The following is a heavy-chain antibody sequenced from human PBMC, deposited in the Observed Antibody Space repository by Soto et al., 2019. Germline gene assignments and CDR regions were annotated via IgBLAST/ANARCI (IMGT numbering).Heavy chain of an antibody. V-gene: IGHV4-59*08. Sequence: PSETLSLTCTVSGGSISSYYWSWIRQPPGKGLEWIGYIYYSGSTNYNPSLKSRVTISVDTSKNQFSLKLSSVTAADTAVYYCARRSRSGYSGTGYYYGMDVWGQGTKVTV. CDR1: GGSISSYY. CDR3: ARRSRSGYSGTGYYYGMDV. J-gene: IGHJ6*02. D-gene: IGHD5-12*01. CDR2: IYYSGST.